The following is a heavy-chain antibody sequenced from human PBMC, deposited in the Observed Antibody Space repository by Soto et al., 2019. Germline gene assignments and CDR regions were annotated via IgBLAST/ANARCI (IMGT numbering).Heavy chain of an antibody. CDR2: IFYSGGT. D-gene: IGHD3-22*01. V-gene: IGHV4-39*01. Sequence: SETLSLTCTVSGGSILDSTYYWAWIRQSPGKGLEWIGTIFYSGGTFYTPSLKSRVTISVDTSNNHFSLKLSSVSAADTAVYYCARQASGYYYGWFDPWGQGALVT. CDR1: GGSILDSTYY. CDR3: ARQASGYYYGWFDP. J-gene: IGHJ5*02.